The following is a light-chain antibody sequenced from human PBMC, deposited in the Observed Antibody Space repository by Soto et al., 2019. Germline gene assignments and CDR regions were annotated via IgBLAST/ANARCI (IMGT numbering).Light chain of an antibody. CDR2: EGN. CDR3: TSFAPGRIYV. V-gene: IGLV2-14*02. J-gene: IGLJ1*01. CDR1: VSDVGTFGP. Sequence: QSVLTQPASVSGSPGQSVTISCTGSVSDVGTFGPVSWYQQHPGQVPKLIIYEGNRRPSGVSYRFSGSKSGNTASLTISGLQAEDEGDYYCTSFAPGRIYVFGSGTKVTVL.